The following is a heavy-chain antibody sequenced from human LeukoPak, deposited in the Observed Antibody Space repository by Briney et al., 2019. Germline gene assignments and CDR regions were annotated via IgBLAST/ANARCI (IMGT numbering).Heavy chain of an antibody. Sequence: ASVKVSCTASGYTFTSYDINWVRQATGQGLEWMGWMNPNSGNTGYAQKFQGRVTMTRNTSISTAYMELSSLRSEDTAVYYCARGYFSSGWYLSAVSHAFDIWGQGTMVTVSS. CDR1: GYTFTSYD. CDR3: ARGYFSSGWYLSAVSHAFDI. D-gene: IGHD6-19*01. J-gene: IGHJ3*02. V-gene: IGHV1-8*01. CDR2: MNPNSGNT.